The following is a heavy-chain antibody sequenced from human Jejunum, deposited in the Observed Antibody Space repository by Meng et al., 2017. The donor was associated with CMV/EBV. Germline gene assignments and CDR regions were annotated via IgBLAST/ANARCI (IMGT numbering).Heavy chain of an antibody. CDR2: ITGGGTTI. V-gene: IGHV3-48*03. D-gene: IGHD2-2*01. Sequence: FSNYEKNWVRQAPGTGLEWVSYITGGGTTIYYADSVKGRFTISRDNAKNSLYLQMNSLRAEDTAVYYCARGAYCRNNNCYPGYFDYWGQGTLVTVSS. J-gene: IGHJ4*02. CDR3: ARGAYCRNNNCYPGYFDY. CDR1: FSNYE.